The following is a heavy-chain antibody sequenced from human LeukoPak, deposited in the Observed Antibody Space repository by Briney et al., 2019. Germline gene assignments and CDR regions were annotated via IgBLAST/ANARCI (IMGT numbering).Heavy chain of an antibody. CDR3: ARRFPYGGNLGYGMDV. V-gene: IGHV4-59*08. J-gene: IGHJ6*02. CDR1: GGLISSYY. Sequence: SETLSLTCTVSGGLISSYYWSWIRQHPGKGLEWIGYIYYSGSTNYNPSLKSRVTISVDTSKNQFSLKLSSVTAADTAVYYCARRFPYGGNLGYGMDVWGQGTTVTVSS. D-gene: IGHD4-17*01. CDR2: IYYSGST.